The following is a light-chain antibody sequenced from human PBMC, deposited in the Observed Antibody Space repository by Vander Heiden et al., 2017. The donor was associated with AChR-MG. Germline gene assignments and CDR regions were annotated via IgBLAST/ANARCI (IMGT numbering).Light chain of an antibody. J-gene: IGLJ3*02. Sequence: NFILTQPHSVSDSPGTTATISCTGSGGSVDTSDVQWYQQRPGRAPTTVIYEDKVSPSGVPARFSGSTDPSSNTAYLLISDLKTEDEAFYYCQSYDGTLLVFGGGTKLTVL. CDR3: QSYDGTLLV. CDR2: EDK. V-gene: IGLV6-57*02. CDR1: GGSVDTSD.